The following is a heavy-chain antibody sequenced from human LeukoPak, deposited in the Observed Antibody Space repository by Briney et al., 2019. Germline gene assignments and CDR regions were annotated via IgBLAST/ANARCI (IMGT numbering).Heavy chain of an antibody. CDR2: IYTSGST. CDR3: ARDRRPYGEPRFNWFDP. J-gene: IGHJ5*02. V-gene: IGHV4-4*07. CDR1: GGSFSSYY. Sequence: PSETLSLTCAVYGGSFSSYYWSWIRQPAGKGLEWIGRIYTSGSTNYNPSLKSRVTMSVDTSKNQFSLKLSSVTAADTAVYYCARDRRPYGEPRFNWFDPWGQGTLVTVSS. D-gene: IGHD4-17*01.